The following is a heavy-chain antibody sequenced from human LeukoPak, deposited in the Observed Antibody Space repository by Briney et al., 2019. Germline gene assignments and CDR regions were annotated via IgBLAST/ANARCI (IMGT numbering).Heavy chain of an antibody. D-gene: IGHD3-10*01. J-gene: IGHJ4*02. CDR2: IYYSGST. V-gene: IGHV4-59*01. Sequence: PETLSLTCTVSGGSISSYYWSWIRQPPGKGLEWIGYIYYSGSTNFNPSLKSRVTISVDTSKNQFSLKLSSVTAADTAVYYCARVPQTMVRGVIRPLQIDYWGQGTLVTVSS. CDR1: GGSISSYY. CDR3: ARVPQTMVRGVIRPLQIDY.